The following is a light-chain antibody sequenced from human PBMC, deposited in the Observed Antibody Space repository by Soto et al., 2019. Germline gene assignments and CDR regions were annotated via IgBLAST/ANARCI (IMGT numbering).Light chain of an antibody. CDR1: SGHRNYA. CDR3: QTWGTGYWV. CDR2: LNSDGSH. V-gene: IGLV4-69*01. Sequence: QSVLTQSPSASASLGASVKLTCTLSSGHRNYAIAWHQQQPEKGPRYLMKLNSDGSHTKGDGIPDRFSGSSSGAERYLTISSLQSEDEADYYCQTWGTGYWVFGGGTKLTVL. J-gene: IGLJ3*02.